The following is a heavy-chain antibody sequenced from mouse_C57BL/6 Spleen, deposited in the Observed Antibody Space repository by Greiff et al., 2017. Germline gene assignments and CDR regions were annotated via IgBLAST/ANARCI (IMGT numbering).Heavy chain of an antibody. D-gene: IGHD2-1*01. CDR3: ARGSIYYGNFPWFAY. CDR2: ISSGSSTI. V-gene: IGHV5-17*01. Sequence: EVMLVESGGGLVKPGGSLKLSCAASGFTFSDSGMHWVRQAPEKGLEWVAYISSGSSTIYYADTVKGRFTISRDNAKNTLFLQMTSLRSEDTAMYYCARGSIYYGNFPWFAYWGQGTLVTVSA. CDR1: GFTFSDSG. J-gene: IGHJ3*01.